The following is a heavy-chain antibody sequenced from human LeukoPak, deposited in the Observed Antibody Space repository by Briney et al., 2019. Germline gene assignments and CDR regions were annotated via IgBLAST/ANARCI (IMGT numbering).Heavy chain of an antibody. CDR3: ARDSGPYDYVWGSYRFDY. D-gene: IGHD3-16*02. V-gene: IGHV1-69*04. CDR1: GGTFSSYA. J-gene: IGHJ4*02. CDR2: IIPILGIA. Sequence: GASVKVSCKASGGTFSSYAISWVRQAPGQGLEWMGRIIPILGIANYAQKFQGRVTITADKSTSTAYMELSSLRSEDTAVYYCARDSGPYDYVWGSYRFDYWGQGTLVTVSS.